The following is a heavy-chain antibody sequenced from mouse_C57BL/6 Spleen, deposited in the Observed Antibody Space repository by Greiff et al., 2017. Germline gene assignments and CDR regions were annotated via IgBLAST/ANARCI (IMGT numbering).Heavy chain of an antibody. CDR2: IDPSDSYT. J-gene: IGHJ4*01. CDR3: ARYDGYQGAMDY. Sequence: QVQLKQPGAELVMPGASVKLSCKASGYTFTSYWMHWVKQRPGQGLEWIGEIDPSDSYTNYNQKFKGKSTLTVDKSSSTAYMQLSSLTSEDSAVYYCARYDGYQGAMDYWGQGTSVTVSS. CDR1: GYTFTSYW. D-gene: IGHD2-2*01. V-gene: IGHV1-69*01.